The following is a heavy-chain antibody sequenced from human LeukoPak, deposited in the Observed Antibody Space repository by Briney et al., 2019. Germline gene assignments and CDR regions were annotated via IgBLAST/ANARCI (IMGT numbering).Heavy chain of an antibody. CDR1: GYTFTSYA. V-gene: IGHV7-4-1*02. CDR2: INTNTGNP. CDR3: GRDPKLGIRGYTYGYIDS. D-gene: IGHD5-18*01. J-gene: IGHJ4*02. Sequence: APVKVSCKTSGYTFTSYAISWVRQAPGQGLEWMGWINTNTGNPTYAQGFAGRYAFSLDTSVSTAYLQISGLKADDTAVYYCGRDPKLGIRGYTYGYIDSWGQGTLVIVSS.